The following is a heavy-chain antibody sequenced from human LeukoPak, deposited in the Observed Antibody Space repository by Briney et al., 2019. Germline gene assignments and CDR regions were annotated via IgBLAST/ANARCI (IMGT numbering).Heavy chain of an antibody. CDR1: GYTFSYYY. CDR3: ARDHSGSQHWFDP. D-gene: IGHD1-26*01. V-gene: IGHV1-46*01. J-gene: IGHJ5*02. CDR2: INPSGSTT. Sequence: ASVKVSCKASGYTFSYYYMHWVRQAPGQGLEWMGVINPSGSTTSYAQKFQGRVTMTRDTSTSTVYMELSSLRSDDTALYYCARDHSGSQHWFDPWGQGTLVIVSS.